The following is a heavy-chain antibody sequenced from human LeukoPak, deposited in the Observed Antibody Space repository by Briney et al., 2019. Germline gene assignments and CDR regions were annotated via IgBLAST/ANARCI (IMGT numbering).Heavy chain of an antibody. CDR3: AGGGYYDSPILDY. CDR1: GFTFSSYA. Sequence: PGRSLRLSCAASGFTFSSYAMHWVRQAPGKGLEWVAVISYDGSNKYYADSVKGRFTISRDNSKNTLYLQMNSLRAEDTAVYYCAGGGYYDSPILDYWGQGTLVTVSS. D-gene: IGHD3-22*01. J-gene: IGHJ4*02. V-gene: IGHV3-30-3*01. CDR2: ISYDGSNK.